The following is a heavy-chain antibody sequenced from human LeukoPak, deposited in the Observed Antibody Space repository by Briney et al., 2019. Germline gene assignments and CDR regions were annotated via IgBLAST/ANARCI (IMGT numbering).Heavy chain of an antibody. J-gene: IGHJ4*02. CDR3: AREGWLDY. Sequence: GGSLKLSCAASGFTFSGSAMHWVRQASGKGLEWVSYISSSGSTIYYADSVKGRFTISRDNAKNSLYLQMNSLRAEDTAIYYCAREGWLDYWGQGTLVTVSS. V-gene: IGHV3-48*03. D-gene: IGHD5-12*01. CDR2: ISSSGSTI. CDR1: GFTFSGSA.